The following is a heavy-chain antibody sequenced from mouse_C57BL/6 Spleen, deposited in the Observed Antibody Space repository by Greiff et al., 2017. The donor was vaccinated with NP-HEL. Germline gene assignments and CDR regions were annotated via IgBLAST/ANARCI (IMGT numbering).Heavy chain of an antibody. CDR2: INPSGGYT. D-gene: IGHD2-3*01. Sequence: VQLQQSGAELARPGASVKMSCKASGYTFTSYTMHWVKQRPGQGLEWIGNINPSGGYTNYNQKFKDKATLTADKSSSTAYMQLSSLTSEDSAVYYCARLGEDGFFSLDYWGQGTTLTVSS. CDR1: GYTFTSYT. CDR3: ARLGEDGFFSLDY. J-gene: IGHJ2*01. V-gene: IGHV1-4*01.